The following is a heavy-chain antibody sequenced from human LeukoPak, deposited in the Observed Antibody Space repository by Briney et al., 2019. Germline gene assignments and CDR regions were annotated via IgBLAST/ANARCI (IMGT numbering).Heavy chain of an antibody. J-gene: IGHJ5*02. Sequence: ASVKVSCKASGYTFTGYYMHWVRQAPGQGLEWMGWINPNSGGTNYAQKFQGRVTMTTDTSTSTAYMELRSLRSDDTAVYYCAREGCSSTSCLPAPWGQGTLVTVSS. CDR1: GYTFTGYY. D-gene: IGHD2-2*01. CDR2: INPNSGGT. CDR3: AREGCSSTSCLPAP. V-gene: IGHV1-2*02.